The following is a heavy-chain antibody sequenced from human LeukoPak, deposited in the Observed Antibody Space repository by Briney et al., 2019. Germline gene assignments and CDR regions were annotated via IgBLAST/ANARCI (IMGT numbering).Heavy chain of an antibody. J-gene: IGHJ4*02. CDR3: AKRGPGSPQSGKYYFDY. CDR2: ISGRADLT. Sequence: GGSLRLSCAASGFTFSTYGITWVRQAPGKGLEWVSAISGRADLTFYADSVKGRFTISRDNSKNTLYLQMNSLRAEDTAVYYCAKRGPGSPQSGKYYFDYWGQGTLVTVSS. V-gene: IGHV3-23*01. CDR1: GFTFSTYG. D-gene: IGHD3-10*01.